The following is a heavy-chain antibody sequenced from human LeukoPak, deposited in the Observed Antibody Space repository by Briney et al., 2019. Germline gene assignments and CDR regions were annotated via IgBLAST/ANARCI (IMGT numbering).Heavy chain of an antibody. J-gene: IGHJ4*02. V-gene: IGHV1-69*05. CDR3: AGGLKGIYYYDSSGYQGD. D-gene: IGHD3-22*01. CDR1: GGTFSSYA. Sequence: SVKVSCKASGGTFSSYAISWVRQAPGQGLEWMGGIIPIFGTANYAQKFQGRVTITTDESTSTAYMELSSLRSEDTAVYYCAGGLKGIYYYDSSGYQGDWGQGTLVTVSS. CDR2: IIPIFGTA.